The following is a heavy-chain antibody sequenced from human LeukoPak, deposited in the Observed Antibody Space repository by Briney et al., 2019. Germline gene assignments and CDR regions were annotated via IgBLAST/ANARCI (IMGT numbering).Heavy chain of an antibody. Sequence: ASVKVSCKACGGSFSSYAICWVRQAPGQGLEWGGRIIPILGIANYAQKFQGRVTITADKSTSTAYMELSSLRAEDTAVYYRAYYYGSGSSHYGMDVWGQGPRSPSP. D-gene: IGHD3-10*01. CDR1: GGSFSSYA. V-gene: IGHV1-69*04. CDR3: AYYYGSGSSHYGMDV. J-gene: IGHJ6*02. CDR2: IIPILGIA.